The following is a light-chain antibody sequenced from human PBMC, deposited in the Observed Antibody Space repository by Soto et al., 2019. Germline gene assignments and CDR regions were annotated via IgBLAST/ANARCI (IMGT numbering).Light chain of an antibody. Sequence: EIVLTQSPATLSLSPGERATLSCRASQSVSSYLAWSQQKPGQAPRLLIYDASNRATGIPARFSGSGSGTDFTLTISSLEPEYFSVYYCQQRSNWPFTFRPGTKMHIK. CDR3: QQRSNWPFT. J-gene: IGKJ3*01. CDR2: DAS. V-gene: IGKV3-11*01. CDR1: QSVSSY.